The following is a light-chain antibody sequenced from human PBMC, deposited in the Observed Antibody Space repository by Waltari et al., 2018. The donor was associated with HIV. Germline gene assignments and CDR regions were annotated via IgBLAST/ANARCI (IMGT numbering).Light chain of an antibody. V-gene: IGLV8-61*01. J-gene: IGLJ3*02. CDR2: TTN. Sequence: QHVVTQEPSSSVAPVGTVPLTCGFRSCSISKSYFPSWYLPTPGQAPSLLIYTTNSRSSGVPDRFSGSIRGNRAALTITGAQADDESDYYCVLYMGGGIRVFGGGTKLTVL. CDR1: SCSISKSYF. CDR3: VLYMGGGIRV.